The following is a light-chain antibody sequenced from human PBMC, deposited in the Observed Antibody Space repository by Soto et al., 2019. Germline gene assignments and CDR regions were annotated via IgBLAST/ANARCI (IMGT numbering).Light chain of an antibody. CDR3: QVWDTSSDHPV. Sequence: SYELTQPPSVSVAPGQTPSISCGGNNIGIKDVYWYQQQPGQAPVLVIYDNRDRPSGIPERFSGSNSGNTATLTISRVEAGDEADYYCQVWDTSSDHPVFGGGTKLTVL. CDR2: DNR. V-gene: IGLV3-21*01. CDR1: NIGIKD. J-gene: IGLJ2*01.